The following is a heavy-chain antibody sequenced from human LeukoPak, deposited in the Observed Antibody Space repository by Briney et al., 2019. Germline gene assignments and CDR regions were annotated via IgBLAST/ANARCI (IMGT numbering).Heavy chain of an antibody. J-gene: IGHJ4*02. D-gene: IGHD2-15*01. CDR3: TRARYCSGGTCYAEY. CDR1: GSIFTTYW. V-gene: IGHV5-51*01. CDR2: IYPGDSDT. Sequence: GESLQISCKSSGSIFTTYWIGWVRQLPGKGLDWMGIIYPGDSDTRYSPSFQGQVTISADKSISTAYLKWSSLKASDTAMYYCTRARYCSGGTCYAEYWGQGTLVTVSS.